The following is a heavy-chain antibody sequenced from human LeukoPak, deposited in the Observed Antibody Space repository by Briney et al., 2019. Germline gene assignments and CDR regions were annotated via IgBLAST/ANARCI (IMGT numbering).Heavy chain of an antibody. V-gene: IGHV1-2*02. D-gene: IGHD4-17*01. CDR3: ARDYGDYEYFDY. CDR1: GYTFTGYY. J-gene: IGHJ4*02. Sequence: ASVNVSCKASGYTFTGYYVHWVRQAPGQGLEWMGWINPNSGGTNYAQKFQGRVTMTRDTSNNTAYMELSRLRSDDTAVYYCARDYGDYEYFDYWGQGTMVTVSS. CDR2: INPNSGGT.